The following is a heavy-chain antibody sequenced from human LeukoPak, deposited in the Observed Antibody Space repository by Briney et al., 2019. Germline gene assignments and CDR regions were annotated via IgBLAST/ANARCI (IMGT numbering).Heavy chain of an antibody. Sequence: ASVKVSCKASGGTFSSYAISWVRQAPGQGLEWMGGIIPIFGTANYAQKFQGRVTSTADESTSTAYMELSSLRSEDTAVYYCARVRTNDGKLGDFDYWGQGTLVTVSS. D-gene: IGHD1-1*01. V-gene: IGHV1-69*13. CDR2: IIPIFGTA. CDR3: ARVRTNDGKLGDFDY. CDR1: GGTFSSYA. J-gene: IGHJ4*02.